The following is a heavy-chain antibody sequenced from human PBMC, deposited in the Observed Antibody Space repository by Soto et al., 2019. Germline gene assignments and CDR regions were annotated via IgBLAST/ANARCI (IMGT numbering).Heavy chain of an antibody. CDR3: ARDRGHYDFWSDFYYYGMDV. CDR1: GFTFSSYA. J-gene: IGHJ6*02. Sequence: PGGSLRVSCAASGFTFSSYAMHWVRQSPGKGLEWVAVISYDGSNKYYADSVKGRFTISRDNSKNTLYLQMNSLRAEDTAVYYCARDRGHYDFWSDFYYYGMDVWGQGTTVTVSS. V-gene: IGHV3-30-3*01. D-gene: IGHD3-3*01. CDR2: ISYDGSNK.